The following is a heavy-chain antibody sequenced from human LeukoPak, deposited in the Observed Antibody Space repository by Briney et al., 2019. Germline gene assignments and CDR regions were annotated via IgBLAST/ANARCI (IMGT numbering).Heavy chain of an antibody. D-gene: IGHD2-15*01. V-gene: IGHV4-34*01. CDR1: GGSFSGYY. J-gene: IGHJ4*02. CDR2: INHSGST. CDR3: ARRRTTRPPFDY. Sequence: SETLSLTCAVYGGSFSGYYWSWIRQPPGKGLEWIGEINHSGSTNYNPSLKSRVTISVDTSKNQFSLKLSSVTAADTAVYYCARRRTTRPPFDYWGQGTLVTVSS.